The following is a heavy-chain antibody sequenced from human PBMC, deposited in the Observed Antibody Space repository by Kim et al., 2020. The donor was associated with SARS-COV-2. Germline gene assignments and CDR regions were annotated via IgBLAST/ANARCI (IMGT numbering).Heavy chain of an antibody. J-gene: IGHJ5*02. CDR1: GFTFSSYA. V-gene: IGHV3-30-3*01. CDR3: ARVAAARADELYNWFDP. Sequence: GGSLRLSCAASGFTFSSYAMHWVRQAPGKGLEWVAVISYDGSNKYYADSVKGRFTISRDNSKNTLYLQMNSLRAEDTAVYYCARVAAARADELYNWFDPWGQGTLVTVSS. CDR2: ISYDGSNK. D-gene: IGHD6-6*01.